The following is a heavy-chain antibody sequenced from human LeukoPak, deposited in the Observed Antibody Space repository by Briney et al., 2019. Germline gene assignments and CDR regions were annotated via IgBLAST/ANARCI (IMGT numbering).Heavy chain of an antibody. Sequence: PGGSLRLSCAASGFTFSSYAMHWVRQAPGKGLEYVSAISSNGGSTYYANSVKGRFTISRDNSKNTLYLQMGSLRAEDMAVYYCARGGVYYDYVWGPFATFDIWGQGTMVTVSS. CDR1: GFTFSSYA. D-gene: IGHD3-16*01. CDR2: ISSNGGST. CDR3: ARGGVYYDYVWGPFATFDI. J-gene: IGHJ3*02. V-gene: IGHV3-64*01.